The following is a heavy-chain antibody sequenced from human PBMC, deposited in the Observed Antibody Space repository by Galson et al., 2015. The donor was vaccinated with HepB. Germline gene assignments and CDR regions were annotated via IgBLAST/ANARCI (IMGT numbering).Heavy chain of an antibody. CDR3: ARSLGGVTTSGGYYFEY. CDR1: GFTFSNYW. J-gene: IGHJ4*02. Sequence: SLRLSCAASGFTFSNYWMSWVRQAPGKGLEWVANIKQDGSGKYYVDSVKDRFTVSRDNAKSSLYLQMNSLSAEDTAVYYCARSLGGVTTSGGYYFEYWGQGALVTVS. CDR2: IKQDGSGK. D-gene: IGHD2-21*02. V-gene: IGHV3-7*03.